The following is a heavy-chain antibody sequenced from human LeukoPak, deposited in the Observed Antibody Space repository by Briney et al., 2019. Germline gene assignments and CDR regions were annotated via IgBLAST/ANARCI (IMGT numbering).Heavy chain of an antibody. V-gene: IGHV3-7*01. CDR3: AKTNWDDAFDI. Sequence: GGSLRLSCAASGFSFSRYWMSWARQAPGKGLEWVANIKQDGSEKNYVESVKGRFTISRDNAKNSLYLQMNSLRAEDTAVYYCAKTNWDDAFDIWGQGTMVTVSS. CDR2: IKQDGSEK. J-gene: IGHJ3*02. D-gene: IGHD7-27*01. CDR1: GFSFSRYW.